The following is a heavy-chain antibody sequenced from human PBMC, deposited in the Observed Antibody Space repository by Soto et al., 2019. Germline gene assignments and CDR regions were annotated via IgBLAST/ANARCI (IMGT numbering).Heavy chain of an antibody. V-gene: IGHV1-24*01. D-gene: IGHD2-21*02. J-gene: IGHJ6*02. CDR1: GYTLTELS. CDR3: ATGRIVVVTAPSSYYYGMDV. CDR2: FDPEDGET. Sequence: EASVKVSCKVSGYTLTELSMHWVRQAPGKGLEWMGGFDPEDGETIYAQKFQGRVTMTEDTSTDTAYMELSSLRSEDTAVYYCATGRIVVVTAPSSYYYGMDVWGQGTTVTVSS.